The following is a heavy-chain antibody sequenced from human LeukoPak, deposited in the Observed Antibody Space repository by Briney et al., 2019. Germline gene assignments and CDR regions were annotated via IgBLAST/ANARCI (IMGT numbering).Heavy chain of an antibody. J-gene: IGHJ4*02. CDR3: ARRYSNSYSDY. Sequence: SETLSLTCAVSGYSISSGYYWGWIRQPPGKGLEWIGNVYQSGITYYNASLKSRVTISVDTSKNQFSLKLNSVTAADTAVYYCARRYSNSYSDYWGQGTLVTVSS. V-gene: IGHV4-38-2*01. CDR1: GYSISSGYY. D-gene: IGHD4-11*01. CDR2: VYQSGIT.